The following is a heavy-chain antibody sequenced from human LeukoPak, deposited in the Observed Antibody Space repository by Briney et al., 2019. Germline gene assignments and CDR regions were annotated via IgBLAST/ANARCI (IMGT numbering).Heavy chain of an antibody. V-gene: IGHV3-74*01. Sequence: PGGSLRLSCAASGFTLSNYWMHWVRQAPGKGLVWVSRINADGSSASYADSVKGRFTISRDNAKNTLYLQMNSLRAEDTAMYYCARDYGRSRDYGMDVWGQGTTVTVFS. CDR1: GFTLSNYW. CDR2: INADGSSA. J-gene: IGHJ6*02. CDR3: ARDYGRSRDYGMDV. D-gene: IGHD3-10*01.